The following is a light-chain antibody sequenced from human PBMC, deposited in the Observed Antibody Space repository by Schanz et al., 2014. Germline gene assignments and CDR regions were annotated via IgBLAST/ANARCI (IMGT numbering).Light chain of an antibody. Sequence: QSALTQPPSASGSPGQSVTISCTGTSSDIGGYNYVSWYPQHPGEAPKLMLYEVTKRPSGVPDRFSGSKSGNTASLTVSGLQAEDEAVYYCYSYAGGPSWVFGGGTKLTVL. CDR1: SSDIGGYNY. V-gene: IGLV2-8*01. CDR2: EVT. CDR3: YSYAGGPSWV. J-gene: IGLJ3*02.